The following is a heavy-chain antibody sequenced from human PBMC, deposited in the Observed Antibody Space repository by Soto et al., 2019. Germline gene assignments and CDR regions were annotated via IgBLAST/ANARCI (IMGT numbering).Heavy chain of an antibody. CDR3: AREVYGGNTYFDY. CDR2: IYYSGST. D-gene: IGHD4-17*01. Sequence: QVQLQESGPGLVKPSQTLSLTYTVSGGSISSGGYYWSWIRQHPGKGLEWIGYIYYSGSTYYNPSLKSRVTISVDTSKNQFSLKLSSVTAADTAVYYCAREVYGGNTYFDYWGQGTLVTVSS. V-gene: IGHV4-31*03. J-gene: IGHJ4*02. CDR1: GGSISSGGYY.